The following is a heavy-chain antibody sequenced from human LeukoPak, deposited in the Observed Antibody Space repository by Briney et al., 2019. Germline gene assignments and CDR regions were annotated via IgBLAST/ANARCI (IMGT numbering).Heavy chain of an antibody. Sequence: GGSLRLSCAASGFTFSSYAMSWVRQAPGKGLEWVSAISGSGGSTYYADSVKGRFTISRGNSKNTLYLQMNSLRAEDTAVYYCAKVPILLWFGEPLYYFDYWGQGTLVTVSS. CDR1: GFTFSSYA. CDR3: AKVPILLWFGEPLYYFDY. J-gene: IGHJ4*02. D-gene: IGHD3-10*01. V-gene: IGHV3-23*01. CDR2: ISGSGGST.